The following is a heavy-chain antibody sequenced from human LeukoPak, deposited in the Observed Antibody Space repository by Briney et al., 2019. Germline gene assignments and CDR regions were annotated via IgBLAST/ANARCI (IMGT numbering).Heavy chain of an antibody. D-gene: IGHD3-22*01. J-gene: IGHJ5*02. CDR3: AIEFSSGYFNWFDP. V-gene: IGHV1-69*13. CDR1: GGTFSSYA. Sequence: GASVKVSCKASGGTFSSYAISWVRQAPGQGLEWMGGIIPIFGTANYAQKFQGRVTITADESTSTAYMELSSLRSEDTDVYYCAIEFSSGYFNWFDPLGPGTLVTVSS. CDR2: IIPIFGTA.